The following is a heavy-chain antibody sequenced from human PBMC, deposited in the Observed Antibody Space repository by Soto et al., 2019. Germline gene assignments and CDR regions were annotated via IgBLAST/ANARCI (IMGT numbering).Heavy chain of an antibody. CDR2: IFPSGAT. V-gene: IGHV4-30-4*01. CDR3: ARGSAAKRYFDL. Sequence: QVQLQESGPGLVKPSQTLSLMCTVSGAPISGGDYHWSWIRQPPGKGLEWIGYIFPSGATHYNSSPGCRITMSVEPSMSHFSLKLTSVTAADTAVYFCARGSAAKRYFDLWGRGTLVTVSS. J-gene: IGHJ2*01. D-gene: IGHD5-18*01. CDR1: GAPISGGDYH.